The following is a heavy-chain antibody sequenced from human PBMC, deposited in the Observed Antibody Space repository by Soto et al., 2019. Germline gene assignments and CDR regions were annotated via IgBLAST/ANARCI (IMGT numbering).Heavy chain of an antibody. D-gene: IGHD5-12*01. CDR3: ARGGGRDGYKRPAEYFQH. V-gene: IGHV3-53*04. Sequence: GESLKISCAASGFTVSSNYMSWVRQAPGKGLEWVSVIYSGGSTYYADSVKGRFTISRHNSKNTLYLQMNSLRAEDTAVYYCARGGGRDGYKRPAEYFQHWGQGTLVTVSS. J-gene: IGHJ1*01. CDR1: GFTVSSNY. CDR2: IYSGGST.